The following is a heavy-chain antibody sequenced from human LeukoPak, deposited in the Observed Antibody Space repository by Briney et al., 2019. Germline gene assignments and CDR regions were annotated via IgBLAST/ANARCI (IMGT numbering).Heavy chain of an antibody. Sequence: ASVKVSCKASGGSFSSFVLSWVRQAPGQGLEWMGVIIPMFDAPKYAQKLQGRVTINADDSTSTAYMELNSLKSEDTAVYFCATSFGVWGQGSLVTVSS. CDR1: GGSFSSFV. D-gene: IGHD2-8*01. CDR3: ATSFGV. V-gene: IGHV1-69*01. CDR2: IIPMFDAP. J-gene: IGHJ4*02.